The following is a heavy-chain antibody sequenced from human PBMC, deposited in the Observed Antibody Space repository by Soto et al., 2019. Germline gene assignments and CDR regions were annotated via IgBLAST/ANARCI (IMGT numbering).Heavy chain of an antibody. CDR2: IYYSGST. D-gene: IGHD3-9*01. J-gene: IGHJ3*02. Sequence: PSETLSLTCTVSGGSISSSSYYWGWIRQPPGKGLEWIVSIYYSGSTYYDPSLKSRVTISVDTSKNQFSLKLSSVTAADTAVYYCATLAPVLRYFDWLLPDDAFDIWGQGTMVTVS. CDR3: ATLAPVLRYFDWLLPDDAFDI. V-gene: IGHV4-39*01. CDR1: GGSISSSSYY.